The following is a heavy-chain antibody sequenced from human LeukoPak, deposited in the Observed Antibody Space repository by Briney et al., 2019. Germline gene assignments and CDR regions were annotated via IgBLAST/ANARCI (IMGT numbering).Heavy chain of an antibody. V-gene: IGHV4-59*01. J-gene: IGHJ4*02. CDR2: IFYSGST. Sequence: SETLSLTCTVSGGPISSYYWSWIRQPPGEGLEWIGYIFYSGSTYYNPSLKSRVTISVDTSKNQFSLKLSSVTAADTAVYYCATFSWGSFDYWGQGTLVTVSS. CDR1: GGPISSYY. D-gene: IGHD3-16*01. CDR3: ATFSWGSFDY.